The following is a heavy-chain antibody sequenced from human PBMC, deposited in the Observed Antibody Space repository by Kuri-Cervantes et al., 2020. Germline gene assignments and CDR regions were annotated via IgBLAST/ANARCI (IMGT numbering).Heavy chain of an antibody. CDR3: ARDLRSGSFDY. CDR2: ITSDSYYI. D-gene: IGHD1-26*01. CDR1: GFTFNTYD. Sequence: GGSLRLSCTASGFTFNTYDMNWVRQAPGKGLEWVSSITSDSYYIYYADSVKGRFTISRDNARNSLYLQMNSLRAEDTAVYYCARDLRSGSFDYWGQGTLVTVSS. V-gene: IGHV3-21*01. J-gene: IGHJ4*02.